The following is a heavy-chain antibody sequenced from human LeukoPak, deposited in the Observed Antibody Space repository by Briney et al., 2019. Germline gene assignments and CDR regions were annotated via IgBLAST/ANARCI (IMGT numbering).Heavy chain of an antibody. CDR2: IIPIFGTA. CDR1: GGTFSSYA. CDR3: ARAWVRALLWFGESSRRSYYFDY. V-gene: IGHV1-69*05. D-gene: IGHD3-10*01. J-gene: IGHJ4*02. Sequence: SVKVSCKASGGTFSSYAISWVRQAPGQGLEWMGGIIPIFGTANYAQKFQGRVTITTEESTSTAYMELSSLRSEDTAVYYCARAWVRALLWFGESSRRSYYFDYWGQGTLVTVSS.